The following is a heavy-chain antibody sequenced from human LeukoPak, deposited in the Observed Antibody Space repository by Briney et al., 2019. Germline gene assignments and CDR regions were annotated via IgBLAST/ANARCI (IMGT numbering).Heavy chain of an antibody. CDR3: ARGNWALGY. V-gene: IGHV3-30*03. CDR2: ISYDGSNK. Sequence: GGSLRLSCAASGFTFSSYGMYWVRQAPGKGLEWVAVISYDGSNKNYPDSVKGRFTISRDNSKNTVDLQMNSLRLEDTAVYYCARGNWALGYWGQGNLVTVSS. J-gene: IGHJ4*02. CDR1: GFTFSSYG. D-gene: IGHD1-1*01.